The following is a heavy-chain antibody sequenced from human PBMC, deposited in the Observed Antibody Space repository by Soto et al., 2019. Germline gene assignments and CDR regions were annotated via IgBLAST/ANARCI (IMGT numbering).Heavy chain of an antibody. V-gene: IGHV3-74*01. D-gene: IGHD5-12*01. CDR3: ARDRATIQFDY. J-gene: IGHJ4*02. Sequence: GGSLRLSCAASGFPFSSYWMHWVRQAPGKGLVWVSRINSDGSSTSYADSVKGRFTISRDNAKNTLYLQMNSLRAEDTAVYYCARDRATIQFDYWGQGTLVTVSS. CDR2: INSDGSST. CDR1: GFPFSSYW.